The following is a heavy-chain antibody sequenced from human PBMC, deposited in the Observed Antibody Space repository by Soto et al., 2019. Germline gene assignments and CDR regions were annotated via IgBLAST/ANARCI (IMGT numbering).Heavy chain of an antibody. CDR2: MNPNSGNT. J-gene: IGHJ6*02. D-gene: IGHD6-13*01. CDR3: ASNSGDSRSWYLYYYYYGMDV. CDR1: GYTFTSYD. V-gene: IGHV1-8*01. Sequence: QVQLVQSGAEVKKPGASVKVSCKASGYTFTSYDINWVRQATGQGLEWMGWMNPNSGNTGYAQKFQGRVTMTRNTSISTAYIELSSLRSEDTAVYYCASNSGDSRSWYLYYYYYGMDVWGQGTTVTVSS.